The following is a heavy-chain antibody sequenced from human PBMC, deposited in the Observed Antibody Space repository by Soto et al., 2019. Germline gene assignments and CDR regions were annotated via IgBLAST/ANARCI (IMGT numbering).Heavy chain of an antibody. Sequence: PGGSLRLSCAGSGFTFSSYAMSGVRQAPGKGLEWVSAISGSGGSTYYADSVKGRFTISRDNSKNTLYLQMNSLRAEDTAVYYCAKDRRLETYYDFWSGCPSPCYFDYCGKGLLVT. D-gene: IGHD3-3*01. J-gene: IGHJ4*03. CDR3: AKDRRLETYYDFWSGCPSPCYFDY. V-gene: IGHV3-23*01. CDR2: ISGSGGST. CDR1: GFTFSSYA.